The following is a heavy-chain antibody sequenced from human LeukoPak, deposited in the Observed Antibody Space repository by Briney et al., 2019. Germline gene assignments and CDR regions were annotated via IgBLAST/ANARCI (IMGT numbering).Heavy chain of an antibody. V-gene: IGHV3-48*01. D-gene: IGHD2-2*01. CDR1: GFTFSSYS. CDR3: ARDSSSSSSYYYYYGMDV. Sequence: PGGSLRLSCAASGFTFSSYSMNWVRQAPGGGLEWVSYISSSSSTIYYADSVKGRFTISRDNAKNSLYLQMNSLRAEDTAVYYCARDSSSSSSYYYYYGMDVWGQGTTVTVSS. CDR2: ISSSSSTI. J-gene: IGHJ6*02.